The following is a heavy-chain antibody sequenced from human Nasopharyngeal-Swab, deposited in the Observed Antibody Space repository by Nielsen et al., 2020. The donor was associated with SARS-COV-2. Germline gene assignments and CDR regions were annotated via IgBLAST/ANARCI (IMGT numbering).Heavy chain of an antibody. Sequence: KISCKGSGYSFTTFWITWVRQMPGKGLEWMGIIYPDDSDTRYSPSFQGQVTFSVDKSTSTAYLQWSSLKASDTAMYYCARLRGSALYYYLAVWGKGTTVTVSS. CDR1: GYSFTTFW. J-gene: IGHJ6*03. CDR2: IYPDDSDT. V-gene: IGHV5-51*01. CDR3: ARLRGSALYYYLAV. D-gene: IGHD2-15*01.